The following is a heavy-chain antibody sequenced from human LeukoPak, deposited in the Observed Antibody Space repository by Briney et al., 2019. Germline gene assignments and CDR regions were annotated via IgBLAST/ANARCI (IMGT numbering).Heavy chain of an antibody. CDR1: GGTFSSYA. J-gene: IGHJ4*02. D-gene: IGHD2-21*02. CDR2: IIPIFGTA. Sequence: ASVKVSCKASGGTFSSYAISWVRQAPGQGLEWMGGIIPIFGTANYAQKFQGRVTITADESTSTAYMELSSLRSEDTAVYYCAGAHGVPAYCGGDCYSALHYWGQGTLVTVSS. V-gene: IGHV1-69*01. CDR3: AGAHGVPAYCGGDCYSALHY.